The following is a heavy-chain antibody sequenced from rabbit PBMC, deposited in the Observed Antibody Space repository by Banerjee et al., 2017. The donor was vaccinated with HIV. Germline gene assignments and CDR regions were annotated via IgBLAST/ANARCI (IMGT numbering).Heavy chain of an antibody. CDR2: IYAGSSGTT. J-gene: IGHJ4*01. D-gene: IGHD1-1*01. CDR3: ARSSTMNIGFNL. CDR1: GFDLSSYYY. Sequence: QSLEESGGDLVKPEGSLTLTCKASGFDLSSYYYMFWVRQAPGKGLEWIACIYAGSSGTTYYASWAKGRFTISKTSSTTVTLQMTSLTAADTATYFCARSSTMNIGFNLWGPGTLVTVS. V-gene: IGHV1S40*01.